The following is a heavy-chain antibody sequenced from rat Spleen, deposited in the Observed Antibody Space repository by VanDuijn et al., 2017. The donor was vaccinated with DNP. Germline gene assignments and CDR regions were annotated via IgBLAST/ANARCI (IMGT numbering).Heavy chain of an antibody. CDR3: TSNPHIRTAAPFDY. Sequence: EVQLVESGGGLVQPGRSLKLSCAASGFTFSNYYMAWVRQAPKKGLEWVATISTSGSRAYYPDSVKGRFTISSDDAKSSLYLQMNSLKSEDTATYYCTSNPHIRTAAPFDYWGQGVMVTVSS. J-gene: IGHJ2*01. CDR1: GFTFSNYY. D-gene: IGHD3-8*01. V-gene: IGHV5-27*01. CDR2: ISTSGSRA.